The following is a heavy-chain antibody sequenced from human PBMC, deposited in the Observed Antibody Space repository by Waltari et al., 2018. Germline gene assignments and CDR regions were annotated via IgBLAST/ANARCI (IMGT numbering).Heavy chain of an antibody. CDR1: GGSFSGYY. Sequence: QVQLQQWGAGLLKPSETLSLPCAVYGGSFSGYYWSWIRQPPGKGLEWIGEINHSGSTNYNPSLKSRVTISVDTSKNQFSLKLSSVTAADTAVYYCARGVVGATDYWGQGTLVTVSS. CDR2: INHSGST. D-gene: IGHD1-26*01. J-gene: IGHJ4*02. CDR3: ARGVVGATDY. V-gene: IGHV4-34*01.